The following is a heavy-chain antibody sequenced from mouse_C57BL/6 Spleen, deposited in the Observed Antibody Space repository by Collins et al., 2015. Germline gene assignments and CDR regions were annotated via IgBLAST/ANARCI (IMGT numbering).Heavy chain of an antibody. J-gene: IGHJ3*01. CDR3: ARGDGYYGFAY. CDR1: DYTFTSSW. CDR2: IHPNSGIT. V-gene: IGHV1-64*01. Sequence: QLQQPGAELVKPGASVKLSCKASDYTFTSSWMHWVKQRPGQGLEWIGMIHPNSGITNYNEKFKNKATLTVDKSSSTAYMQLSSLTSEDSAVYYCARGDGYYGFAYWGQGTLVTVSA. D-gene: IGHD2-3*01.